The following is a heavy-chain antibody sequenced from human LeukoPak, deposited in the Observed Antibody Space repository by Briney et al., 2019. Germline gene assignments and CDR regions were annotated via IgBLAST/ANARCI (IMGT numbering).Heavy chain of an antibody. CDR3: TTIRGFCSGRSCLGY. CDR2: IKSKTDGGTT. J-gene: IGHJ4*02. CDR1: GFTFSNYS. Sequence: GGSLRLSCAASGFTFSNYSMNWVRQAPGKGLEWVGRIKSKTDGGTTDYAAPVKGRFTISRDDSKNTLYLQMNSLKSEDTAVYYCTTIRGFCSGRSCLGYWGQGTLVTVSS. D-gene: IGHD2-15*01. V-gene: IGHV3-15*01.